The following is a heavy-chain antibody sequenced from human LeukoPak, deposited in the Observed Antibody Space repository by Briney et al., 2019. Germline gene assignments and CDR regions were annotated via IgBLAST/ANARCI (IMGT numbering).Heavy chain of an antibody. V-gene: IGHV4-59*01. J-gene: IGHJ4*02. CDR2: IYHSGST. Sequence: SETLSLTCTVSGGSISSYYWSWIRQPPGKGLEWIGSIYHSGSTNYNPSLKSRVTISVDTSKNQFSLKLRSVTAADTAVYYCARGNGYKYDYWGQGTLVTVSS. D-gene: IGHD5-24*01. CDR1: GGSISSYY. CDR3: ARGNGYKYDY.